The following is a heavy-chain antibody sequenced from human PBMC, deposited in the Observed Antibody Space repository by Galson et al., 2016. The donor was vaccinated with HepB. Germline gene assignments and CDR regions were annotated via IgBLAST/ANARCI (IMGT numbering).Heavy chain of an antibody. CDR1: GYNFTNYG. CDR2: VSGHDNKT. Sequence: SVKVSCKASGYNFTNYGITWVRQAPGQGLEWMGWVSGHDNKTNYVQKFQGRVTMTTDTSTTTAYMEGRSLRSDDTAVYYCARGGTRGRFLDWIYYNGLDVWDEGTTVTVSS. D-gene: IGHD3-3*01. V-gene: IGHV1-18*01. CDR3: ARGGTRGRFLDWIYYNGLDV. J-gene: IGHJ6*02.